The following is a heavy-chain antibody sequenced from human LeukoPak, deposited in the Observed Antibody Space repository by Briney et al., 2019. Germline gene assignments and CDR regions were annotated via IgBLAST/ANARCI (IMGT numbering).Heavy chain of an antibody. CDR3: ASAFSPYYYDSSGYYN. V-gene: IGHV1-2*06. CDR2: INPNSGGT. D-gene: IGHD3-22*01. J-gene: IGHJ4*02. CDR1: GYTFTVYY. Sequence: RASVKVSCKASGYTFTVYYMHWVRQAPGQGLGWMGRINPNSGGTNYAQKFQGRVTMTRETFISTAYMELSRLRSDDTAVYYCASAFSPYYYDSSGYYNWGQGTLVTVSS.